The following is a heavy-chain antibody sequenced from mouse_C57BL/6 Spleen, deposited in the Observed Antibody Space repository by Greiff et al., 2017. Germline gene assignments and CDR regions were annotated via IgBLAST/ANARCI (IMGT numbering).Heavy chain of an antibody. CDR1: GYTFTDYY. V-gene: IGHV1-26*01. Sequence: EVQLQQSGPELVKPGASVKISCKASGYTFTDYYMNWVKQSHGKSLEWIGDINPNNGGTSYKQKFKGKATLTVDKSSSTAYMELRSLTSEDSAVYYCARGDYGSSHWYFDVWGTGTTVTVSS. D-gene: IGHD1-1*01. J-gene: IGHJ1*03. CDR3: ARGDYGSSHWYFDV. CDR2: INPNNGGT.